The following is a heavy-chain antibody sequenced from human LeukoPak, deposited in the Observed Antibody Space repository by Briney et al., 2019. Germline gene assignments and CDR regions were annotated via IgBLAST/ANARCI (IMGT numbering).Heavy chain of an antibody. CDR2: INHSGST. CDR3: ARETGGNSYWYFDL. CDR1: GGSFSGYY. Sequence: SETLSLTCAVYGGSFSGYYWSWIRQPPGKGLEWIGEINHSGSTNYNPSLKSRVTISVDTSKNQFSLKLTSVTAADTAVYYCARETGGNSYWYFDLWGRGTLVTVSS. J-gene: IGHJ2*01. D-gene: IGHD4-23*01. V-gene: IGHV4-34*01.